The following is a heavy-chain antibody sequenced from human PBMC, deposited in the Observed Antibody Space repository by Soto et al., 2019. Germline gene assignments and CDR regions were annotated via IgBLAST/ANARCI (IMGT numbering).Heavy chain of an antibody. J-gene: IGHJ6*02. CDR1: GGTFSSYA. CDR2: IIPIFGTA. CDR3: ARVLGGYYDIWTGLRSMDV. V-gene: IGHV1-69*01. Sequence: QVQLVQSGAEVKKPGSSVKVSCKASGGTFSSYAISWVRQAPGQGLEWMGGIIPIFGTANYAQKFQGRVTITADESTSTAYMERSSLRSEDTVVYYCARVLGGYYDIWTGLRSMDVWGQGTTVTVSS. D-gene: IGHD3-9*01.